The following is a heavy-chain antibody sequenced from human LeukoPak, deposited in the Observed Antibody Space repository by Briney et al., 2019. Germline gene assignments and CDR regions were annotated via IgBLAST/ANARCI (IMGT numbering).Heavy chain of an antibody. J-gene: IGHJ5*02. CDR3: ARYGYGDCWFDP. D-gene: IGHD4-17*01. CDR1: GGSMNNYY. CDR2: ISDSGST. V-gene: IGHV4-59*01. Sequence: SETLSLTCTVSGGSMNNYYWSWIRQAPGKGLEWIGYISDSGSTNYNPSLRSRVTISVDTSKNQFSLKLSSVTAADTALYYCARYGYGDCWFDPWGQGTLVTVSS.